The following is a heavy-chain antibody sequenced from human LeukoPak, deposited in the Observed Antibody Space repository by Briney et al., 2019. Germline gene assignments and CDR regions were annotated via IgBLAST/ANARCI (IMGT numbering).Heavy chain of an antibody. D-gene: IGHD3-10*01. V-gene: IGHV1-2*02. CDR3: ARGPRITLVRGGQWYFYMDV. CDR1: GYTFTGYY. CDR2: INPNSGGT. Sequence: ASVKVSCKASGYTFTGYYMHWVRQAPGQGLEWMGWINPNSGGTNYAQKFQGGVTMTRDTSTSTVYMELSSLRSDDTAVYYCARGPRITLVRGGQWYFYMDVWGKGATVTVSS. J-gene: IGHJ6*03.